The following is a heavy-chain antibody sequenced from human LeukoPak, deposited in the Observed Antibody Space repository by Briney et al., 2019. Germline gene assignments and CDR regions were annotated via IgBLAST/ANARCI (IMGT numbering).Heavy chain of an antibody. J-gene: IGHJ1*01. CDR2: IFYSGST. D-gene: IGHD5-24*01. V-gene: IGHV4-39*07. CDR1: GGSISTSNYY. CDR3: ATAPREMATIRYFQH. Sequence: SETLSLTCTVSGGSISTSNYYWGWIRQPPGKGLEWIGNIFYSGSTYYSPSLRSRVTISLDTSRNQFSLKLNSVTAADTAVYYCATAPREMATIRYFQHWGQGTLVTVSS.